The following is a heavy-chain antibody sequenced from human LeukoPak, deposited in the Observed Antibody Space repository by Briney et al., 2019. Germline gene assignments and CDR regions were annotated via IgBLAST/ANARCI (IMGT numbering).Heavy chain of an antibody. CDR3: AKGRYYDSSGYPIDY. V-gene: IGHV3-30*02. D-gene: IGHD3-22*01. CDR2: IRNDGNIK. J-gene: IGHJ4*02. CDR1: GFTFSSDA. Sequence: GGSLRLSCTSSGFTFSSDAMTWVRQAPGKGLEWVAFIRNDGNIKYFADSVKGRFTISRDTSKNTLYLQMNSLRAEDTAVYYCAKGRYYDSSGYPIDYWSQGTLVTVSS.